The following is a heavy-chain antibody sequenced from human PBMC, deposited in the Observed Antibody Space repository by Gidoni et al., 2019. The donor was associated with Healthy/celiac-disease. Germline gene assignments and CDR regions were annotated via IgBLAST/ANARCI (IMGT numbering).Heavy chain of an antibody. CDR1: GFTFSSYG. J-gene: IGHJ4*02. D-gene: IGHD6-19*01. Sequence: QVQLVESGGGVVQPGRSLRLSCAASGFTFSSYGMHWVRQAPGKGLEWVAVISYDGSNKYYADSVKGRFTISRDNSKNTLYLQMNSLRAEDTAVYYCAKGLGSVAGPGYLGQGTLVPVSS. V-gene: IGHV3-30*18. CDR2: ISYDGSNK. CDR3: AKGLGSVAGPGY.